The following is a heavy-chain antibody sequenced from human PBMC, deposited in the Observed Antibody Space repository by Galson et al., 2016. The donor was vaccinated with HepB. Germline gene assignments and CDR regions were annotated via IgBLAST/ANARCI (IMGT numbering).Heavy chain of an antibody. CDR3: ARTSDLDF. CDR1: GGSISSGYY. V-gene: IGHV4-39*07. Sequence: ETLSLTCTVSGGSISSGYYWGWIRQPPGRGLEWIGHIYYSGTATYNPSLKSRVSISVDTSNDQFSLKPNSVTAADTAVYYCARTSDLDFWGQGTLVTISS. J-gene: IGHJ4*02. CDR2: IYYSGTA. D-gene: IGHD2-2*01.